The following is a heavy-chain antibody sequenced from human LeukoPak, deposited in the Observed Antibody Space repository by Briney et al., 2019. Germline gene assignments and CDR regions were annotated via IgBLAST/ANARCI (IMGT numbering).Heavy chain of an antibody. CDR1: GGSISSYY. CDR3: AREVRGYSGYDYYYFDY. Sequence: SETLSLTCPVSGGSISSYYWSWIRQPPGKGLEWIGYIYYSGSTNYNPSLKSRVTISVDTSKNQFSLKLSSVTAADTAVYYCAREVRGYSGYDYYYFDYWGQGTLVTVSS. J-gene: IGHJ4*02. V-gene: IGHV4-59*01. CDR2: IYYSGST. D-gene: IGHD5-12*01.